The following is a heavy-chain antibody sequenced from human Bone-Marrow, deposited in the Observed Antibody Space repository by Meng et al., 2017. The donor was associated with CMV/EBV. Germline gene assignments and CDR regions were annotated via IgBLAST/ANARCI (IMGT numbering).Heavy chain of an antibody. CDR3: ARGDVDTAIDGMDV. V-gene: IGHV4-34*01. CDR2: SNHSGST. CDR1: GGSFSGYY. D-gene: IGHD5-18*01. Sequence: SETLSLTCAVYGGSFSGYYWSWIRQPPGKGLEWIGESNHSGSTNYNPSLKSRVTISVDTSKNQFSLKLSSVTAEDTAVYYCARGDVDTAIDGMDVWGQGTTVTVSS. J-gene: IGHJ6*02.